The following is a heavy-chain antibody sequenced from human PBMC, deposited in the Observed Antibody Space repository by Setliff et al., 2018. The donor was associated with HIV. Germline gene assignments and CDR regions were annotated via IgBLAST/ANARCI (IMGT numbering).Heavy chain of an antibody. CDR2: MSGSGGST. CDR1: GFTFSSYA. J-gene: IGHJ6*03. Sequence: GVLRLSCAASGFTFSSYAMTWVRQAPGKGLEWVSVMSGSGGSTYSADSVKGRFTISRDNSKNTLYLQMNSLRAEDTAIYYCAKQYSMYYYYYMDVWGKGTTVTVSS. V-gene: IGHV3-23*01. D-gene: IGHD6-6*01. CDR3: AKQYSMYYYYYMDV.